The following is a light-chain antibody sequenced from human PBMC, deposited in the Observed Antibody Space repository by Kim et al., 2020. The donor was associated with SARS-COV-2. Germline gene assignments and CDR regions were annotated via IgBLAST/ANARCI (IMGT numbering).Light chain of an antibody. J-gene: IGKJ4*01. CDR3: QQLTSFPS. CDR1: QGVSSY. Sequence: SASVGDRVTITCRASQGVSSYLAWYQQKPGKAPKLLIYAASTLQRGVSSRFSGSGSGTDFTLTISSLQPEDLATYYCQQLTSFPSFGGGTKVDIK. V-gene: IGKV1-9*01. CDR2: AAS.